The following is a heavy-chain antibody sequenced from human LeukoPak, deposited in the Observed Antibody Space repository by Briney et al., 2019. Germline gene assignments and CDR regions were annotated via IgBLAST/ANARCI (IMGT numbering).Heavy chain of an antibody. CDR2: INTDGTVT. D-gene: IGHD6-19*01. CDR1: GFTFSKYW. V-gene: IGHV3-74*01. Sequence: TGRSLRLSCAASGFTFSKYWMLWVRQPPGKGMESVSRINTDGTVTTYADSVKGRFTVSRDNADNTMFLQMNSVRDEDTAVYYCATKQWLAPPPDSWGQGTPVTVSS. CDR3: ATKQWLAPPPDS. J-gene: IGHJ4*02.